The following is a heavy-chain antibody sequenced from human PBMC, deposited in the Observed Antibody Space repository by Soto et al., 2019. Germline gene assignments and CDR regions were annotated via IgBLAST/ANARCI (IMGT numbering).Heavy chain of an antibody. D-gene: IGHD3-10*01. V-gene: IGHV3-23*01. CDR1: GFTLQNYA. Sequence: PGGSLRLSCTASGFTLQNYAMAWVRQAPGKGLEWVSTLIGGHYGTAYSYSVKGRFTVSRDNSKNCLYLQMNSLGAEDTAMYFCAKGKSTGDIDWFDPWGQGGLVTVSS. CDR3: AKGKSTGDIDWFDP. J-gene: IGHJ5*02. CDR2: LIGGHYGT.